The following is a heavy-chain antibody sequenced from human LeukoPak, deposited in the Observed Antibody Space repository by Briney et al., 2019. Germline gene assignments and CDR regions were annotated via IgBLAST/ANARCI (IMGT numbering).Heavy chain of an antibody. Sequence: PGGSLRLSCAASGFTFSSYGMHWVRQAPGKGLEWVTFIRYDGSNKYYADSVKGRFTISRDNSKNTLYLQMNSLRAEDTAVYYCANDYGGICVYWGQGTLVTVSS. V-gene: IGHV3-30*02. CDR1: GFTFSSYG. CDR3: ANDYGGICVY. D-gene: IGHD4-23*01. CDR2: IRYDGSNK. J-gene: IGHJ4*02.